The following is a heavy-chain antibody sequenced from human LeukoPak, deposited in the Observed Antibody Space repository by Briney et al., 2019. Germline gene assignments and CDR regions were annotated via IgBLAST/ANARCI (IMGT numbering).Heavy chain of an antibody. Sequence: GGSLRLSCAASRFTFTPYALYWVRDAPGTGLGSGAVISYAGNNKYYADSARGPFTISRDNSKNTLYLQMNSLKTEDTAVYFCAKRAGSQKQDYYFDYWGQGTLVTVSS. V-gene: IGHV3-30*18. D-gene: IGHD1-26*01. J-gene: IGHJ4*02. CDR2: ISYAGNNK. CDR1: RFTFTPYA. CDR3: AKRAGSQKQDYYFDY.